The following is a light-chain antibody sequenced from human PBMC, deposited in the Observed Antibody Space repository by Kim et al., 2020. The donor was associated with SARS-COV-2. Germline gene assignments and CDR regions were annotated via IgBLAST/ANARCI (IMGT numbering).Light chain of an antibody. CDR3: QQYNNWPPWT. Sequence: SPAERATLSCRASQSVSSNLAWYQQKPGQPPRLLIYGASTRATGIPARFSGSGSGTEFTLTISSLQSEDFAVYYCQQYNNWPPWTFGQGTKVDIK. CDR2: GAS. CDR1: QSVSSN. V-gene: IGKV3-15*01. J-gene: IGKJ1*01.